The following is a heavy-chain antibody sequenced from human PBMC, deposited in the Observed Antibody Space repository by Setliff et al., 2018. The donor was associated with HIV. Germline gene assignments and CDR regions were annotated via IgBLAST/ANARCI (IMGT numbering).Heavy chain of an antibody. V-gene: IGHV1-2*02. J-gene: IGHJ4*02. CDR1: GYTFSGYY. D-gene: IGHD1-7*01. Sequence: ASVKVSCKASGYTFSGYYLHWVRRAPGQGLEWMGWINPNSGATNYAQNFQGRGTMTRDTSISTAYMDLRNLTSDDTAVYYCARTQYRTTWPGNYWGQGTLVTVSS. CDR3: ARTQYRTTWPGNY. CDR2: INPNSGAT.